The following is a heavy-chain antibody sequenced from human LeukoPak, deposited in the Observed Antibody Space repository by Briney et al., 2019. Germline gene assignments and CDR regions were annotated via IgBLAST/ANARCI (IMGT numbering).Heavy chain of an antibody. CDR2: ISSSSSYI. CDR3: ARGYDFWSGYYYYYYYYYMDV. Sequence: GGPLRLSCAASGFTFSSYSMNWVRQAPGKGLEWVSSISSSSSYIYYADSVKGRFTISRDNAKNSLYLQMNSLRAEDTAVYYCARGYDFWSGYYYYYYYYYMDVWGKGTTVTVSS. D-gene: IGHD3-3*01. V-gene: IGHV3-21*01. J-gene: IGHJ6*03. CDR1: GFTFSSYS.